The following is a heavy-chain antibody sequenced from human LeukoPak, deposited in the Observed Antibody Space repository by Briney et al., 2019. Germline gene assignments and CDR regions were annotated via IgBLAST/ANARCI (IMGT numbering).Heavy chain of an antibody. CDR1: GGSFSGYY. CDR3: ASSAAEYLYYFDY. Sequence: SETLSLTCAVYGGSFSGYYWSWIRQPPGKGLEWIGEINHSGSTNHNPSLKSRVTISVDTSKNQFSLKLSSVTAADTAVYYCASSAAEYLYYFDYWGQGTLVTVSS. V-gene: IGHV4-34*01. J-gene: IGHJ4*02. CDR2: INHSGST. D-gene: IGHD6-13*01.